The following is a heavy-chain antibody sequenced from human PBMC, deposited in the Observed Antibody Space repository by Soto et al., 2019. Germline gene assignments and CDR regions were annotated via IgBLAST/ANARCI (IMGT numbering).Heavy chain of an antibody. V-gene: IGHV3-48*02. Sequence: EYLRLSCAASGFTFSSYSMNWVRKAPGKGLEWVSYISSSSSTIYYADSVKGRFTISRDNAKNSLYLQMNSLRDEDTAVYYCARGLYYYDSSGYWGYWGQGTRV. D-gene: IGHD3-22*01. CDR2: ISSSSSTI. J-gene: IGHJ4*02. CDR3: ARGLYYYDSSGYWGY. CDR1: GFTFSSYS.